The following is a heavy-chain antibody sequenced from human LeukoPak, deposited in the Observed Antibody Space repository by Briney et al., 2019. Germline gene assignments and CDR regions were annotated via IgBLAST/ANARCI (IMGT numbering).Heavy chain of an antibody. J-gene: IGHJ4*02. CDR2: INPNAGDT. CDR3: VTSSAVGDAQRAFDY. V-gene: IGHV1-2*02. D-gene: IGHD3-10*01. Sequence: ASVKVSCKASGYTFTGYYIHWVRQAPGQGLEWLGWINPNAGDTKYAQKFQGRVTVTRDTSISTAYMELSRLRPDDTAVYYCVTSSAVGDAQRAFDYWGQGTLVTVSS. CDR1: GYTFTGYY.